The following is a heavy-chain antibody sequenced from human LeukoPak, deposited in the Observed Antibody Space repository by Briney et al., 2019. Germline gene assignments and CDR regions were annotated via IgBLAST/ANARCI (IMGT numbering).Heavy chain of an antibody. Sequence: GGSLRLSCAASGFTFSSYGMHWVRQAPGKGLEWVAVIWYDGSNKYYADSVKGRFTISRDNSKNTLYLQMSSLRAEDTAVYYCARDILDNGMLYYFDYWGQGTLVTVSS. CDR3: ARDILDNGMLYYFDY. V-gene: IGHV3-33*01. J-gene: IGHJ4*02. CDR1: GFTFSSYG. D-gene: IGHD1-14*01. CDR2: IWYDGSNK.